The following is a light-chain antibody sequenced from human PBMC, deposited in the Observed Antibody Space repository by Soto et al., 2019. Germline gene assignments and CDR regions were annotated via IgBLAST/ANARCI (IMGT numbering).Light chain of an antibody. J-gene: IGLJ2*01. CDR1: TSDVGSYKY. CDR2: EVS. Sequence: QSVLTQPASVSGAPGQSITISCTGTTSDVGSYKYVSWYQHHPGKAPKIMIYEVSNRPSGVSHRFAGSKSGNAASLPISGLPAEDEAYYYCSSYASSSTLVFGGGTKLTVL. CDR3: SSYASSSTLV. V-gene: IGLV2-14*01.